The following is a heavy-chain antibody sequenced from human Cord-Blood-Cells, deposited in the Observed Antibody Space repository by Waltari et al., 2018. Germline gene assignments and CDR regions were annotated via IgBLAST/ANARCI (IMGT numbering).Heavy chain of an antibody. V-gene: IGHV1-18*01. CDR1: GYTFTSYG. D-gene: IGHD3-22*01. CDR3: ARVYYYDSSGYYPPDY. J-gene: IGHJ4*02. Sequence: QVQLVQSGAEVKKPGASVKVSCKASGYTFTSYGISWVRQAPGQGLEWMGWISAYNGNTNYAQKLKGRVTMTTDTSTSTAYMELRSLRSDDTAVYYCARVYYYDSSGYYPPDYWGQGTLVTVSS. CDR2: ISAYNGNT.